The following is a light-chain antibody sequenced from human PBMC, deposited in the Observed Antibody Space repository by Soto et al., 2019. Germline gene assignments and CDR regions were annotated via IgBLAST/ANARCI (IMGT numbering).Light chain of an antibody. CDR1: SSDVGGYNY. Sequence: QSALTQPPSASGSPGQSVTISCTGTSSDVGGYNYVSRYQQHPGKAPKLMIYEVSKRPSGVPDRFSGSKSGNTASLTVSGLQAEDEADYYCSSYAGSNNLGVFGTGTKLTVL. J-gene: IGLJ1*01. CDR2: EVS. CDR3: SSYAGSNNLGV. V-gene: IGLV2-8*01.